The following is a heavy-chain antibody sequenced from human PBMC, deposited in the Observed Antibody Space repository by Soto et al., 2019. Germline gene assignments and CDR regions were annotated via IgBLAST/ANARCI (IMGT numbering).Heavy chain of an antibody. CDR2: ISTYNGDT. D-gene: IGHD4-17*01. CDR3: ARETYGDYVGYFDP. V-gene: IGHV1-18*01. Sequence: ASVKVSCKASGYTFTRSGISWVRQAPGQGLEWMGWISTYNGDTNYAQTFQGRVTMTTDTSTSTVHMEVRSLRSDDTAVYYCARETYGDYVGYFDPWGQGIQVTVSS. J-gene: IGHJ5*02. CDR1: GYTFTRSG.